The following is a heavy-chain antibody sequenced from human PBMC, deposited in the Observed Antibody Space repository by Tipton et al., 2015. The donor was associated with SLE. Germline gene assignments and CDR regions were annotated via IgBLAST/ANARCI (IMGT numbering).Heavy chain of an antibody. CDR3: ARGGYV. J-gene: IGHJ4*02. CDR2: INHSGRT. CDR1: GGPFSGYY. V-gene: IGHV4-34*01. D-gene: IGHD2-15*01. Sequence: TLSLTCAVYGGPFSGYYWSWFRQPPGKGLEWIGEINHSGRTNYNPSLKSRVTISVDTSKNQFSLKLSSVTAADTAVYYCARGGYVWGQGTLVTVSS.